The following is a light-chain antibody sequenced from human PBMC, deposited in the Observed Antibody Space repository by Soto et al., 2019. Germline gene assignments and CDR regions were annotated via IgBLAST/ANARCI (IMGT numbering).Light chain of an antibody. Sequence: EIVLTQSPATLSLSPGERGTLSCRASQSIPSKYLAWYQQKLGQSPRLLIYTTSSRATGIPDRFSGSGSGTDFTLTITRLEPEDFAVYFCQQYGTSPLTFGQGTKVDIK. V-gene: IGKV3-20*01. CDR3: QQYGTSPLT. CDR1: QSIPSKY. CDR2: TTS. J-gene: IGKJ1*01.